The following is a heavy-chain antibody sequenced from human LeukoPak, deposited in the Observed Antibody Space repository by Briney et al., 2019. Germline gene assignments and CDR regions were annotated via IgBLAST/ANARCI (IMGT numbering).Heavy chain of an antibody. D-gene: IGHD1-26*01. V-gene: IGHV1-69*05. Sequence: SVKVSCKASGGTFSSYAISWVRQAPGQGLEWMGGIIPIFGTANYAQKFQERVTITRDMSTSTAYMELSSLRSEDTAVYYCAAAKPQSGSYFNAFDIWGQGTMVTVSS. CDR3: AAAKPQSGSYFNAFDI. J-gene: IGHJ3*02. CDR2: IIPIFGTA. CDR1: GGTFSSYA.